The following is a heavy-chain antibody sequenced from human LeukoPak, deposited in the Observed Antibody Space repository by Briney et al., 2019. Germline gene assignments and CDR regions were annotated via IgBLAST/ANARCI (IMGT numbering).Heavy chain of an antibody. Sequence: GGSLRLSCAASGFTFSSYAMSWVRQAPGKGLEWVSAISGSGGSTYYADSVKGRFTISRDNSKNTLYLQMNSLRAEDTAVYYCAKDMGLRARYCSGGSCYEAASDGSFDYWGPGTLVTVSS. V-gene: IGHV3-23*01. CDR1: GFTFSSYA. D-gene: IGHD2-15*01. CDR3: AKDMGLRARYCSGGSCYEAASDGSFDY. CDR2: ISGSGGST. J-gene: IGHJ4*02.